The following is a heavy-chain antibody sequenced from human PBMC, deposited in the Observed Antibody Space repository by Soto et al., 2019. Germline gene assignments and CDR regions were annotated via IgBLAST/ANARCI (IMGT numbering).Heavy chain of an antibody. D-gene: IGHD3-10*01. CDR2: ISGSGGSP. V-gene: IGHV3-23*01. CDR3: AKASWVDYGSGYSFDY. Sequence: GGSLRLSCAASGFTFNSYTMAWVRQAPGKGLEWVSSISGSGGSPSYADSVQGRFTISRDNSRNTISLQMNSLRAEDTAVYYCAKASWVDYGSGYSFDYWGQGTLVTVSS. CDR1: GFTFNSYT. J-gene: IGHJ4*02.